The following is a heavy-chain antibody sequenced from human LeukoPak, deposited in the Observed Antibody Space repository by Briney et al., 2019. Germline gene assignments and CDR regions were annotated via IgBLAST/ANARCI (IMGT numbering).Heavy chain of an antibody. J-gene: IGHJ4*02. CDR2: MTGPADTT. CDR1: VFNFNNFA. CDR3: AKGAEIDH. V-gene: IGHV3-23*01. Sequence: GGSLRLSCAASVFNFNNFAMSWVRHAPGKGPEWLSAMTGPADTTYYAESVKGRFTISRDYSKSMVYLQMNSLRVEDTAIYYCAKGAEIDHWGQGTLVTVSS.